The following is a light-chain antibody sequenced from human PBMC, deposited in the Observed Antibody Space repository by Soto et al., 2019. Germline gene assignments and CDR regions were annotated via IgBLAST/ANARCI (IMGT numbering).Light chain of an antibody. V-gene: IGKV1-5*01. CDR2: DAS. CDR3: QQYNSYSWT. CDR1: QSISSW. J-gene: IGKJ1*01. Sequence: DIQITQSPSTLSAPVGDRVTITCRASQSISSWLAWYQQKPGKAPKLLIYDASSLESGVPSRFSGSGSGTEFTLTISSLQPDDFATYDCQQYNSYSWTFGQGTKVDIK.